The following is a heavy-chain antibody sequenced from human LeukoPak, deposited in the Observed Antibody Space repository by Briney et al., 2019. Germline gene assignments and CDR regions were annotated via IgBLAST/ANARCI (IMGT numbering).Heavy chain of an antibody. CDR1: GYTFTNYG. CDR3: TRDSSMAYDY. CDR2: ISTYNSNT. D-gene: IGHD2/OR15-2a*01. V-gene: IGHV1-18*01. J-gene: IGHJ4*02. Sequence: GASVKVSCRASGYTFTNYGVSWVRQAPGQGLEWMGWISTYNSNTHYAQKFQGGVTMTTDTSTSTVYMELRSLRSDDTAVYYCTRDSSMAYDYWGQGTLVTVSS.